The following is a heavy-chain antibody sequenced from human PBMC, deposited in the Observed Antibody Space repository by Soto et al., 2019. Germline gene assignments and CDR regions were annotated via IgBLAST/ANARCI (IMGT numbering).Heavy chain of an antibody. Sequence: GGSLRLSCAASGFTFSSYSMNWVRQAPGKGLEWVSSISSSSSYIYYADSVKGRFTISRDNAKNSLYLQMNSLRAEDTAVYYCARDKLTDRKWFDPWGQGTLVTVSS. J-gene: IGHJ5*02. CDR3: ARDKLTDRKWFDP. V-gene: IGHV3-21*01. CDR1: GFTFSSYS. CDR2: ISSSSSYI. D-gene: IGHD3-10*01.